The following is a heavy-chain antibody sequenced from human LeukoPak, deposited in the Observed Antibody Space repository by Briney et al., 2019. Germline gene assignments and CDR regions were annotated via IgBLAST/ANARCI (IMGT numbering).Heavy chain of an antibody. CDR3: ARGTGSLDY. V-gene: IGHV6-1*01. D-gene: IGHD1-26*01. Sequence: SQTLSLTCAISGDSVSSKSASWNWIRQSPSRGLEWLGRTYSRSKWFNDYAVSVKSRISIDPDTSKNQFSLHLTSVTPDDTAVYFCARGTGSLDYWGQGTLVTVSS. CDR1: GDSVSSKSAS. CDR2: TYSRSKWFN. J-gene: IGHJ4*02.